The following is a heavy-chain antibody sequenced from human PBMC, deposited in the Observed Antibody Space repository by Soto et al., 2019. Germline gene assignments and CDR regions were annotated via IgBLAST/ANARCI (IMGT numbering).Heavy chain of an antibody. CDR2: INPSGGST. CDR3: ARGDYDVLTGYYPLDY. V-gene: IGHV1-46*01. Sequence: ASVKVSCKASGYTLTSYYMHWVRQAPGQGLAWMGIINPSGGSTSYAQNYQGRITMTRDTSTTTVYMELSSLRSEDTAIYFCARGDYDVLTGYYPLDYWGKGTLVTVSS. CDR1: GYTLTSYY. D-gene: IGHD3-9*01. J-gene: IGHJ4*02.